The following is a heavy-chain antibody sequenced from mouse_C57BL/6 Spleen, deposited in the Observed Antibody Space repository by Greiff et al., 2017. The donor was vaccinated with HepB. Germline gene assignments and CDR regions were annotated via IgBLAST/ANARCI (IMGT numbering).Heavy chain of an antibody. CDR2: IHPNSGST. J-gene: IGHJ2*01. CDR1: GYTFTSYW. CDR3: ARSGVVATDYFDY. V-gene: IGHV1-64*01. D-gene: IGHD1-1*01. Sequence: QVQLKQPGAELVKPGASVKLSCKASGYTFTSYWMHWVKQRPGQGLEWIGMIHPNSGSTNYNEKFKSKATLTVDKSSSTAYMQLSSLTSEDSAVYYCARSGVVATDYFDYWGQGTTLTVSS.